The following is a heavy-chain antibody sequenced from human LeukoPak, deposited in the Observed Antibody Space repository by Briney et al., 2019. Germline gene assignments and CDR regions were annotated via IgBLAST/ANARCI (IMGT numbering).Heavy chain of an antibody. D-gene: IGHD1/OR15-1a*01. CDR1: GGSISSGGYS. V-gene: IGHV4-30-2*01. Sequence: SQTLSLTCAVSGGSISSGGYSWSWIRQPPGKGLEWIGYIYHSGSTYYNPSLKSRVTISVDRSKNQFSLKLSSVTAADTAVYYCARRPYNWNSGATGAFDIWGQGTMVTVSS. J-gene: IGHJ3*02. CDR3: ARRPYNWNSGATGAFDI. CDR2: IYHSGST.